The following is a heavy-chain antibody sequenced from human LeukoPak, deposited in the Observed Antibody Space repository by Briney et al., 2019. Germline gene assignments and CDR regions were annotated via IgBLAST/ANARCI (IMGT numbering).Heavy chain of an antibody. Sequence: GGSLRLSCAASGFTFNSYSMSWVRQAPGRGLEWVSAISGSGGRTYYVDSVKGRFTISRDNSKNTLYLQLSSLRAEDTAVYYCARDGFDWRLGYWGQGTLVTVSS. CDR1: GFTFNSYS. J-gene: IGHJ4*02. CDR2: ISGSGGRT. V-gene: IGHV3-23*01. D-gene: IGHD3-9*01. CDR3: ARDGFDWRLGY.